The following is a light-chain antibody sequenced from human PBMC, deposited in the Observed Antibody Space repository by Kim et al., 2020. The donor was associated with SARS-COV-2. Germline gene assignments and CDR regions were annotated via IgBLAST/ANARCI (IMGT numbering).Light chain of an antibody. CDR1: QGISIW. CDR2: AAS. V-gene: IGKV1D-16*01. Sequence: AAGGDRVTMTYRASQGISIWLAWYQQTPEKAPTSLIYAASSLQSGVPSRFSGSGSGTDFTLTICSLQPEDFATYYCQLYNSYPLTFGGGTKVDIK. CDR3: QLYNSYPLT. J-gene: IGKJ4*01.